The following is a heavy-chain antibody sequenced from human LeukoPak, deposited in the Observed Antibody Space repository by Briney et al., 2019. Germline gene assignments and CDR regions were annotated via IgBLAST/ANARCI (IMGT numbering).Heavy chain of an antibody. D-gene: IGHD3-22*01. CDR1: GYTFTSYG. Sequence: ASVKVSCKASGYTFTSYGISWVRQAPGQGLEWMGWISAYNGNTNYAQKLKGRVTMTTDTSTSTAYMELRSLRSDDTAVYYCARDRSYYDSSGYPHYWYFDLWGRGTLVTVSS. J-gene: IGHJ2*01. V-gene: IGHV1-18*01. CDR2: ISAYNGNT. CDR3: ARDRSYYDSSGYPHYWYFDL.